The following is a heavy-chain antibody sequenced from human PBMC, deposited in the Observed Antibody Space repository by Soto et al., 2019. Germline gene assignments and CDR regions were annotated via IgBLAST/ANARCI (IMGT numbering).Heavy chain of an antibody. CDR2: ISAYNGNT. Sequence: EASVKVSCKASGYTFTSYGIRWVRQAPGQGLEWMGWISAYNGNTNYAQKLQGRVTMTTDTSTSTAYMELSSLRSEDTAVYYCARGSSSRTLGAFDIWGQGTMVTVSS. J-gene: IGHJ3*02. CDR3: ARGSSSRTLGAFDI. CDR1: GYTFTSYG. D-gene: IGHD6-13*01. V-gene: IGHV1-18*01.